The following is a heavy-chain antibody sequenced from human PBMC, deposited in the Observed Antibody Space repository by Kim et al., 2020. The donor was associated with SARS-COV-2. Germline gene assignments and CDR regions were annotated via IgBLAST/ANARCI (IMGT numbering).Heavy chain of an antibody. CDR3: AKAGGKALWFGEVLESRCNLDS. D-gene: IGHD3-10*01. V-gene: IGHV3-23*01. Sequence: GGSLRLSCAASGFTFSSFAMNWVRQAPGKGLEWVSAIPGSNSNTYYADPVRGRFTISRDNSKNTLYLQMDSLTAGDTAIYYCAKAGGKALWFGEVLESRCNLDSWGQGTLVTVS. J-gene: IGHJ4*02. CDR2: IPGSNSNT. CDR1: GFTFSSFA.